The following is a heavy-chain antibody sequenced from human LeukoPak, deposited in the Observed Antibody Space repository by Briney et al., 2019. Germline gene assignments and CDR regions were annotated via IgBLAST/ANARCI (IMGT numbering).Heavy chain of an antibody. CDR2: IRVSDGDT. J-gene: IGHJ4*02. CDR1: GYTFTNYG. D-gene: IGHD5-18*01. V-gene: IGHV1-18*01. CDR3: ARSGFSFGYHYFDL. Sequence: VASVTVSCTASGYTFTNYGFHWVRQAPGQGPEWMGWIRVSDGDTKYAQKFQGRVTLTRDTSANTAYMDLWSLRSDDTAVYFCARSGFSFGYHYFDLWGQGTLVTVSS.